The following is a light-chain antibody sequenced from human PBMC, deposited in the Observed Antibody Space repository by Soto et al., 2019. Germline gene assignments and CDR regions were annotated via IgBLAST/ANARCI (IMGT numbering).Light chain of an antibody. CDR2: KAS. CDR3: QHYNSYSEA. J-gene: IGKJ1*01. V-gene: IGKV1-5*03. Sequence: DIQMTQSPSTLSASVGDRVTITCRASQSISSWLAWYQQKPGKAPKLLIYKASTLKSGVSSRFSGSGSGTEFTLTISSLQPDDFATYYCQHYNSYSEAFGQGTKVDI. CDR1: QSISSW.